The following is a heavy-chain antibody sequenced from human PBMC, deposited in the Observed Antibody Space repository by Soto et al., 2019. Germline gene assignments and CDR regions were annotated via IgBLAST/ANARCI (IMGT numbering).Heavy chain of an antibody. D-gene: IGHD6-6*01. V-gene: IGHV3-7*01. CDR3: ARDPSDYYYYYMDV. Sequence: GGSLRLSCAASGFTFSSYWMSWVRQAPGKGLEWVANIKQDGSEKYYVDSVKGRFTISRDNAKNSLYLQMNSLRAEDTAVYYCARDPSDYYYYYMDVWGKGTTVTVSS. CDR1: GFTFSSYW. CDR2: IKQDGSEK. J-gene: IGHJ6*03.